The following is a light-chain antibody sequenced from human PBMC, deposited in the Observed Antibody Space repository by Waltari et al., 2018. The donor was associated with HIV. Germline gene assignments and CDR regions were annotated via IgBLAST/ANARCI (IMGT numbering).Light chain of an antibody. J-gene: IGKJ3*01. Sequence: EIVMTQSPATLSVSPGERATLSCRASQSVGSNLAWYQQKPGQAPRLLISDASIRATGIPARFSGGGSGTEFTLTISSLEPEDFAVYYCQQRNNWPFFGPGAKVDIK. CDR3: QQRNNWPF. V-gene: IGKV3-11*01. CDR2: DAS. CDR1: QSVGSN.